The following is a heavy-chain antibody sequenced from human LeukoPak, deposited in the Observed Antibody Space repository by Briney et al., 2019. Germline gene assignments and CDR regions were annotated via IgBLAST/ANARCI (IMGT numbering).Heavy chain of an antibody. CDR2: ISGSGGST. J-gene: IGHJ3*02. D-gene: IGHD3-22*01. CDR3: AKSLREGTMIVVVTSPLDAFDI. CDR1: GFTFSSYA. V-gene: IGHV3-23*01. Sequence: GGSLRLSCAASGFTFSSYAMSWVRQAPGKGVEWVSAISGSGGSTYYADSVKGRFTISRDNSKNTLYLQMNSLRAEDTAVYYCAKSLREGTMIVVVTSPLDAFDIWGQGTMVTVSS.